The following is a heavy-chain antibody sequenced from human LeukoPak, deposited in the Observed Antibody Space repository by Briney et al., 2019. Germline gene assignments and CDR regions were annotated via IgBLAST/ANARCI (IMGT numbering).Heavy chain of an antibody. V-gene: IGHV3-30-3*01. D-gene: IGHD2-2*01. J-gene: IGHJ4*02. CDR3: ARVRAYQLPVDY. Sequence: GGSLRLSCAASGFTFSSYAMHWVRQAPGKGLEGVAVISYDGSNKSYADSVKGRFTISRDNSKNTLYLQMNSLRAEDTAVYYCARVRAYQLPVDYWGQGTLVTVSS. CDR2: ISYDGSNK. CDR1: GFTFSSYA.